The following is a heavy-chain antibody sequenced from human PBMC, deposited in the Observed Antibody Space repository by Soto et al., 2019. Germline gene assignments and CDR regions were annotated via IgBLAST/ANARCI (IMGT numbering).Heavy chain of an antibody. CDR3: TNGGFGAITMVRGVIIISTDFDY. D-gene: IGHD3-10*01. CDR2: IKSKTDGGTT. V-gene: IGHV3-15*07. Sequence: GGSLRLSCAASGFTFSNAWMNWVRLAPGKGLEWVGRIKSKTDGGTTDYAAPVKGRFTISRDDSKNTLYLQMNSLKTEDTAVYYCTNGGFGAITMVRGVIIISTDFDYWGQGT. J-gene: IGHJ4*02. CDR1: GFTFSNAW.